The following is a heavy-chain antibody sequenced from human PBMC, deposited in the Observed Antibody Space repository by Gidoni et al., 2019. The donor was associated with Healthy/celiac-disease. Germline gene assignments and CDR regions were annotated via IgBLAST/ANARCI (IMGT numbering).Heavy chain of an antibody. CDR3: ARLEREDSSSWKYFDY. CDR1: GYSFTSYW. J-gene: IGHJ4*02. CDR2: IYPGDTDT. Sequence: EVQLVQSGAEVKKPGESLKLSCKGSGYSFTSYWSGWVRQMPGKGLERMGIIYPGDTDTRYSPSFQGQVTIPADKSISTAYLQWSSLKASDTAMYYGARLEREDSSSWKYFDYWGQGTLVTVSS. V-gene: IGHV5-51*01. D-gene: IGHD6-13*01.